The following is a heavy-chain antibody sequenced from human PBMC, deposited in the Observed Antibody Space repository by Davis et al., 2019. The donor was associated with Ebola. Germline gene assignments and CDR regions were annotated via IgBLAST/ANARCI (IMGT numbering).Heavy chain of an antibody. V-gene: IGHV4-59*01. Sequence: GSLRLSCTVSGGSISSYYWGWIRQPPGKGLEWIGYIYYSGSTNYNPSLKSRVTISVDTSKNQFSLKLSSVTAADTAVYYCAREVGYYGMDVWGQGTTVTVSS. CDR2: IYYSGST. CDR3: AREVGYYGMDV. CDR1: GGSISSYY. D-gene: IGHD1-26*01. J-gene: IGHJ6*02.